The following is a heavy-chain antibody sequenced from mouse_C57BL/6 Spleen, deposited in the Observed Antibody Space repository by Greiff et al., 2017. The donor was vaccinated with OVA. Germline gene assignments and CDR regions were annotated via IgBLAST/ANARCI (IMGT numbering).Heavy chain of an antibody. D-gene: IGHD1-1*01. CDR2: ISYDGSN. CDR3: ARGALYGSSYPWYFDV. Sequence: EVQLQQSGPGLVKPSQSLSLTCSVTGYSITSGYYWNWIRQFPGNKLEWMGYISYDGSNNYNPSLKNRISITRDTSKNQFFLKLNSVTTEDTATYYCARGALYGSSYPWYFDVWGTGTTVTVSS. V-gene: IGHV3-6*01. J-gene: IGHJ1*03. CDR1: GYSITSGYY.